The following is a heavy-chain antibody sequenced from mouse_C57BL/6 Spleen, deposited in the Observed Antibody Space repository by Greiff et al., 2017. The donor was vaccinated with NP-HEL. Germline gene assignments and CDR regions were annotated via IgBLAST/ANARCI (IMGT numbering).Heavy chain of an antibody. CDR1: GYAFSSYW. J-gene: IGHJ1*03. CDR3: ARITTVVATNWYFDV. CDR2: IYPGDGDT. Sequence: QVTLKVSGAELVKPGASVKISCKASGYAFSSYWMNWVKQRPGKGLEWIGQIYPGDGDTNYNGKFKGKATLTADKSSSTAYMQLSSLTSEDSAVYFCARITTVVATNWYFDVWGTGTTVTVSS. V-gene: IGHV1-80*01. D-gene: IGHD1-1*01.